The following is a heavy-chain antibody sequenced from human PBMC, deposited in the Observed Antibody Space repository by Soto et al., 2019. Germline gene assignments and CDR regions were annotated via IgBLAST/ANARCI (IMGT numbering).Heavy chain of an antibody. V-gene: IGHV3-73*01. CDR3: TSSVASDWYFDL. Sequence: GGSLRLSCAASGFTFSGSAMHWVRQASGKGLEWVGRIRSKANSYATAYAASVKGRFTISRDDSQNTAYLQMNSLETEDTAVYYCTSSVASDWYFDLWGRGALVTVSS. J-gene: IGHJ2*01. CDR1: GFTFSGSA. CDR2: IRSKANSYAT. D-gene: IGHD2-15*01.